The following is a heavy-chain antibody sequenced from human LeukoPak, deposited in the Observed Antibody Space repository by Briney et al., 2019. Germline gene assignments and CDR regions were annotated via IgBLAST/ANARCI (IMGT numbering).Heavy chain of an antibody. CDR3: ARVISADSSSWYNYYYYYGMDA. J-gene: IGHJ6*02. V-gene: IGHV1-18*01. CDR1: GYTFRSYG. Sequence: GSVKVSCKASGYTFRSYGFSWVRQAPGQGLEWMAWISAYDGNTNFAQKFQGRVTMTTDTSTSTAYMELRSLTSDDTAVYYCARVISADSSSWYNYYYYYGMDAWGQGTTVTVSS. D-gene: IGHD6-13*01. CDR2: ISAYDGNT.